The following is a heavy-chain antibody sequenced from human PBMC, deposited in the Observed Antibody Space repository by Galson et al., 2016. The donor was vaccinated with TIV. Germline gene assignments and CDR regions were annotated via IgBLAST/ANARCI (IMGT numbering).Heavy chain of an antibody. Sequence: SVKVSCKAFGYTFTSYGITWVRQAPGQGLEWMGWISAYNGNTNYAQKVQGRVTMTTDTSTNTAHMELRSLRSDDTAVYYCAREGVQGQVKRDFYHGMGVWGQGTTVTVSS. CDR1: GYTFTSYG. CDR2: ISAYNGNT. CDR3: AREGVQGQVKRDFYHGMGV. D-gene: IGHD3-10*01. V-gene: IGHV1-18*01. J-gene: IGHJ6*02.